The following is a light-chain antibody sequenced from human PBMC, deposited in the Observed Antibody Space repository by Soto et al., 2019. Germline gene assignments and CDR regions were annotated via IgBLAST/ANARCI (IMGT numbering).Light chain of an antibody. V-gene: IGLV2-11*01. CDR3: CSYAATYAEV. CDR2: DVN. CDR1: SSDVGDYNY. J-gene: IGLJ2*01. Sequence: QSVLTQPRSVSGSPGQSVTISCTGTSSDVGDYNYVSWYQQHPGKAPKLMIYDVNRRPSGVPDRFSGSKSGNTASLTISGLQAEDEADYYCCSYAATYAEVFGGGTKLTVL.